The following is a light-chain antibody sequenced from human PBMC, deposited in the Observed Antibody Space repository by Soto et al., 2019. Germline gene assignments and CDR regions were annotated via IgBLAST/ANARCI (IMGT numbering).Light chain of an antibody. CDR3: QQYGQSPKT. CDR2: AAS. Sequence: IVLTQSTGILSLCPGDKATLCSRGSHGVNRLYLPWYRQKPGQAPSLLIYAASSRAAGIPDRFSGSGSGTDFTLTISSLEPEDCAVYYCQQYGQSPKTFGQGTRVEIK. V-gene: IGKV3-20*01. CDR1: HGVNRLY. J-gene: IGKJ1*01.